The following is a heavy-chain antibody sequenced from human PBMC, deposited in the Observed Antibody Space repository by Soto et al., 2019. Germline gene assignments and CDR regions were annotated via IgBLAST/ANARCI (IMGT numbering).Heavy chain of an antibody. J-gene: IGHJ3*02. CDR2: IIPIFGTA. CDR1: GGTFSSYA. Sequence: QVQLVQSGAEVKKPGSSVKVSCKASGGTFSSYAISWVRQAPGQGLEWMGGIIPIFGTANYAQKFQGRVTITADDSTSTAYMELSSLRSEDTAVYYCARVVVVAAVDYDAFDIWGQGTMVTVSS. D-gene: IGHD2-15*01. V-gene: IGHV1-69*12. CDR3: ARVVVVAAVDYDAFDI.